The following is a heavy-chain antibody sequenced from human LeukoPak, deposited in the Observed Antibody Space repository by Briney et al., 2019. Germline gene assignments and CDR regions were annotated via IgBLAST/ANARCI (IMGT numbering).Heavy chain of an antibody. D-gene: IGHD1-26*01. CDR1: GFTFSSYW. CDR3: ARGQLVGAINTHQDY. V-gene: IGHV3-7*01. J-gene: IGHJ4*02. CDR2: IKQDGREK. Sequence: PGGSLRLSCGASGFTFSSYWMSWVRQAPGKGLEWVANIKQDGREKYYVDSVKGRFTISRDNAKNSLYLQMNSLRAEDTAVYYCARGQLVGAINTHQDYWGQGTLVTVSS.